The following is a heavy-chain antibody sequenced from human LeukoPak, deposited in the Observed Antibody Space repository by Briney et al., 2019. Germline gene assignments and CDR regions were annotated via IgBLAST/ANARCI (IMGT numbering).Heavy chain of an antibody. J-gene: IGHJ4*02. Sequence: GGSLRLSCAASGFTFSSYWMSWVRQAPGKGLEWVANIKQDGSEKYYVDSVKGRFTISRDNAKNSLYLQMNSLRAEDTAVYYCAREKDDYGDYVFDYWGQGTLVTVSS. D-gene: IGHD4-17*01. V-gene: IGHV3-7*01. CDR2: IKQDGSEK. CDR1: GFTFSSYW. CDR3: AREKDDYGDYVFDY.